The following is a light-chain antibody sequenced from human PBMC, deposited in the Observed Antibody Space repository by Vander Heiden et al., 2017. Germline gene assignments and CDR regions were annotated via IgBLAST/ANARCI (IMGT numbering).Light chain of an antibody. Sequence: EIVLTQSPVTLSLSPGERATLSCRASQSVSSYLAWYQQKPGQAPRLLIYDASNRATGIPARFSGSGYGTDFTLTISSLEPEDFAVYYCQQHSNWPLFTFGGGTKVEIK. CDR3: QQHSNWPLFT. CDR2: DAS. J-gene: IGKJ4*01. CDR1: QSVSSY. V-gene: IGKV3-11*01.